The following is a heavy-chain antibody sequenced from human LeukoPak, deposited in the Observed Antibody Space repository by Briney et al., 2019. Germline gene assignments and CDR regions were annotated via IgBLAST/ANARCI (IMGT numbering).Heavy chain of an antibody. CDR2: ISSSGYSI. CDR1: GFTFSNFN. CDR3: ARDPSSGWYLKGWFDP. J-gene: IGHJ5*02. Sequence: GGSLRLSCAASGFTFSNFNMNWVRQAPGKGLEWVSCISSSGYSIYYADSVKGRFTISRDNAKNSLYLQMNSLRAEDTAVYYCARDPSSGWYLKGWFDPWGQGTLVTVSS. D-gene: IGHD6-19*01. V-gene: IGHV3-21*01.